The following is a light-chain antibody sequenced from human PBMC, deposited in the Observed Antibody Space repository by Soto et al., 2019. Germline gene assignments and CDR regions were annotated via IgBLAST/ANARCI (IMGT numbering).Light chain of an antibody. CDR2: GAS. CDR3: QQYNNWPRT. CDR1: QSVDSN. V-gene: IGKV3-15*01. J-gene: IGKJ1*01. Sequence: DIVMTQSPATLSVSPGERATLSCRASQSVDSNLAWFQQKPGQAPRLLIYGASTRTTGIPARFSGGGSGTEFTLTISSLQSEDFAVYYCQQYNNWPRTFGQGTNVEIK.